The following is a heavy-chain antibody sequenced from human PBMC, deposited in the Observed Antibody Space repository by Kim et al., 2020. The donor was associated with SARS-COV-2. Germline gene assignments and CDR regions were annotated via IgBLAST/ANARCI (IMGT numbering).Heavy chain of an antibody. Sequence: ASVKVSCKVSGYTLTELSMHWVRQAPGKGLEWMGGFDPEDGETIYAQKFQGRVTMTEDTSTDTAYMELSSLRSEDTAVYYCATARTDSRGVDYWGQGTLVTVSS. CDR2: FDPEDGET. J-gene: IGHJ4*02. V-gene: IGHV1-24*01. CDR1: GYTLTELS. CDR3: ATARTDSRGVDY. D-gene: IGHD3-10*01.